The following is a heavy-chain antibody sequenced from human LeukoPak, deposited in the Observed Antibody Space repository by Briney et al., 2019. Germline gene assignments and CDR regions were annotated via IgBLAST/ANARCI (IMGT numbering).Heavy chain of an antibody. J-gene: IGHJ4*02. Sequence: PGGSLRLSCAASGFTFSSYDMHWVRQAPGKGLEWVAFIRYDASNKDYADSVKGRFTISRDNSENTLYLQMNSLGVEDTAVYYCTTDPQYYDANYWGQGTLVTVSS. V-gene: IGHV3-30*02. CDR3: TTDPQYYDANY. CDR1: GFTFSSYD. CDR2: IRYDASNK. D-gene: IGHD3-3*01.